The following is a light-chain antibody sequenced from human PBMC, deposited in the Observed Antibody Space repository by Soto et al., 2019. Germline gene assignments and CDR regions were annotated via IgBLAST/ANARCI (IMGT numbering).Light chain of an antibody. CDR2: GAS. Sequence: EIVLTQSPGTLSVSPGERATLSCRASQSVSSSYLAWYQQKPGQAPRLLIYGASSRATGIPDRFSGSGSGTDFTLTISRLEPEDFAVYYCQQYGSSPTTCGQGN. CDR3: QQYGSSPTT. J-gene: IGKJ1*01. CDR1: QSVSSSY. V-gene: IGKV3-20*01.